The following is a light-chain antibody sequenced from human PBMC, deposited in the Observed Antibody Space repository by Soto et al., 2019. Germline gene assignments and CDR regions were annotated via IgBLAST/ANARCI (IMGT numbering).Light chain of an antibody. J-gene: IGKJ4*01. CDR2: AAS. V-gene: IGKV1-9*01. Sequence: IQLTQSPSSLSASVGDRVTITCRASQDIAIYLAWYQQKPGEAPKLLIYAASTLYGGVPSRFSGSGSGTDFALTITSLAVEDFATYYCQQLRLYPSTFGGGTKVEIK. CDR3: QQLRLYPST. CDR1: QDIAIY.